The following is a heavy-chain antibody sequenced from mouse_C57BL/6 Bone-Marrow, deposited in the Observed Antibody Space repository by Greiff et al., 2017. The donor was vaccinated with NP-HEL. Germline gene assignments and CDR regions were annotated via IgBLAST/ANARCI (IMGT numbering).Heavy chain of an antibody. CDR3: ARNWLLFFYAMDY. D-gene: IGHD2-3*01. V-gene: IGHV1-39*01. CDR2: INPNYGTT. Sequence: EVKLMESGPELVKPGASVKISCKASGYSFTDYNMNWVKQSNGKSLEWIGVINPNYGTTSYNQKFKGKATLTVDQSSSTAYMQLNSLTSEDSAVYYCARNWLLFFYAMDYWGQGTSVTVSS. J-gene: IGHJ4*01. CDR1: GYSFTDYN.